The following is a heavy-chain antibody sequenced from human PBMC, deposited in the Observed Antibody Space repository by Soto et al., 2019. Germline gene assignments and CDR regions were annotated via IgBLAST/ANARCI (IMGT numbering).Heavy chain of an antibody. CDR1: GYSISSGYW. CDR3: ASSSGSSRYPDPDYYYYYYMDV. J-gene: IGHJ6*03. V-gene: IGHV4-4*02. D-gene: IGHD6-13*01. CDR2: MYHNGTT. Sequence: TSETLSLTCAVSGYSISSGYWWTWVRQPPGKELEWIGEMYHNGTTKYNPYLKSRVTISLDTSKNQMSLKLSPVTAADTAVYYCASSSGSSRYPDPDYYYYYYMDVWGKGTTVTVSS.